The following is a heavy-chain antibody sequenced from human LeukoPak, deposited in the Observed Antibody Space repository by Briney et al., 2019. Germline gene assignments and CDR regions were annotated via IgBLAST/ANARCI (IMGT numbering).Heavy chain of an antibody. D-gene: IGHD4-11*01. Sequence: SGGTLRLSCAASGFTFSSYGMSWVRQAPGKGLEWVSAISGSGGSTYYADSVKGRFTISRDNSKNTLYLQMSSLRAEDTAVYYCAKDLYSNYGVFDYWGQGTLVTVSS. J-gene: IGHJ4*02. CDR2: ISGSGGST. V-gene: IGHV3-23*01. CDR3: AKDLYSNYGVFDY. CDR1: GFTFSSYG.